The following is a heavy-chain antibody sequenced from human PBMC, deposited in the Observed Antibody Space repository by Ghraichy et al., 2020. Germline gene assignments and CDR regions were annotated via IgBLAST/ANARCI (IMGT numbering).Heavy chain of an antibody. J-gene: IGHJ4*02. CDR1: GFSLSTSGMC. V-gene: IGHV2-70*01. D-gene: IGHD2-15*01. CDR2: IDWDDDK. CDR3: ARIIYCSGGSGTFDY. Sequence: SGTTLVKPTQTLTLTCTFSGFSLSTSGMCVSWIRQPPGKALEWLALIDWDDDKYYSTSLKTRLTISKDTSKNQVVLTMTNMDPVDTATYYCARIIYCSGGSGTFDYWGQGTLVTVSS.